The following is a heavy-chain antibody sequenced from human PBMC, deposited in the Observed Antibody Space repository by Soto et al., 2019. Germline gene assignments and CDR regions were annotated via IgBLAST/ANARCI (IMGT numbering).Heavy chain of an antibody. J-gene: IGHJ3*02. D-gene: IGHD2-15*01. V-gene: IGHV3-11*01. CDR1: GFTFSDYY. Sequence: QVQLVESGGGLVKPGGSLRLSCAASGFTFSDYYMTWIRQAPGKGLEWVSYISSSGSGIYYPDSMKGRFTISRDNAKKSLYLQMSSLRAEETAVYYCARAYSDAFDIWGQGTMVTVSS. CDR3: ARAYSDAFDI. CDR2: ISSSGSGI.